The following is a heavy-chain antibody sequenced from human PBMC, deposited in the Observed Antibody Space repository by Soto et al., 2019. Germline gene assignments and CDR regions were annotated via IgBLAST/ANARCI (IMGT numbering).Heavy chain of an antibody. CDR2: INPSGGST. CDR1: GYTFTSSY. CDR3: AGPSGYDPRSYYYYYMDV. J-gene: IGHJ6*03. V-gene: IGHV1-46*01. Sequence: QVQLVQSGAEVKKPGASVKVSCKASGYTFTSSYMHWVRQAPGQGLEWMGIINPSGGSTSYAQKFQGRVTMTRDTSTSTVYMELSSLRSEDTAVYYCAGPSGYDPRSYYYYYMDVWGKGTTVTVSS. D-gene: IGHD5-12*01.